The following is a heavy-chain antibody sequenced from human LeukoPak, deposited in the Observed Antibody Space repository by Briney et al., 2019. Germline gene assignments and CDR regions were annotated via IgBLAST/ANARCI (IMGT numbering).Heavy chain of an antibody. CDR2: ISYDGSNK. J-gene: IGHJ4*02. CDR1: GFTFSSYG. D-gene: IGHD6-13*01. Sequence: GGSLRLSCAASGFTFSSYGMHWVRQAPGKGLEWVAVISYDGSNKYYADSVKGRFTISRDNSKNTLYLQMNSLRAEDTAVYYCAKDPSDSSSWHGPLDYWGQGTLVTVSS. V-gene: IGHV3-30*18. CDR3: AKDPSDSSSWHGPLDY.